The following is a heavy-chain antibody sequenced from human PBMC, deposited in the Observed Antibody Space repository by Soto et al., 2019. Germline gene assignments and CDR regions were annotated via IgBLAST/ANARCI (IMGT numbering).Heavy chain of an antibody. CDR2: ISGSGGST. V-gene: IGHV3-23*01. CDR3: ATVLSLVEQVATIPAFYYYYMDV. CDR1: GFTFSSYA. J-gene: IGHJ6*03. D-gene: IGHD5-12*01. Sequence: GGSLRLSCAASGFTFSSYAMSWVRQAPGKGLEWVSAISGSGGSTYYADSVKGRFTISRDNSKNTLYLQMNSLRAEDTAVYYYATVLSLVEQVATIPAFYYYYMDVWGKGTTVTVSS.